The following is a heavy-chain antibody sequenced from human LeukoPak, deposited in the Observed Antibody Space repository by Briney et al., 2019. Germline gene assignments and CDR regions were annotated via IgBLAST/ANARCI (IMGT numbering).Heavy chain of an antibody. J-gene: IGHJ4*02. CDR2: IYESGGT. D-gene: IGHD6-19*01. Sequence: GGSLRLSCVGSGFSFISVWLNWVRQTPGKGLEWVSVIYESGGTFYSDSVKGRFTISRDFSENTLYLQMNNLSADDTAVYYCARDSSGPAFWGQGTLVTVSS. V-gene: IGHV3-53*01. CDR1: GFSFISVW. CDR3: ARDSSGPAF.